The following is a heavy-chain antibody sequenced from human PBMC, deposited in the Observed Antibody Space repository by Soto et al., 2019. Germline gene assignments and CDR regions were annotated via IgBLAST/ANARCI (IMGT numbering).Heavy chain of an antibody. CDR3: AKDAYHEYYDFWSGYYNWFDP. CDR2: ISYDGSNK. V-gene: IGHV3-30*18. J-gene: IGHJ5*02. D-gene: IGHD3-3*01. Sequence: PGGSLRLSCAASGFTFSSYGMHWVRQAPGKGLEWVAVISYDGSNKYYADSVKGRFTISRDNSKNTLYLQMNSLRAEDTAVYYCAKDAYHEYYDFWSGYYNWFDPWGQGTLVTVSS. CDR1: GFTFSSYG.